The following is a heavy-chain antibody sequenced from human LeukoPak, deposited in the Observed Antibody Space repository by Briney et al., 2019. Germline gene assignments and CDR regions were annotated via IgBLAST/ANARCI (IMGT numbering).Heavy chain of an antibody. J-gene: IGHJ3*02. CDR2: IYYSGST. D-gene: IGHD7-27*01. Sequence: SETLSLTCTVSGGSISSSSYYWGWIRQPPGKGLERIGSIYYSGSTYYNPSLKSRVTISVDTSKNQFSLKLSSVTAADTAVYYCARVQLGGAFDIWGQGTMVTVSS. V-gene: IGHV4-39*07. CDR3: ARVQLGGAFDI. CDR1: GGSISSSSYY.